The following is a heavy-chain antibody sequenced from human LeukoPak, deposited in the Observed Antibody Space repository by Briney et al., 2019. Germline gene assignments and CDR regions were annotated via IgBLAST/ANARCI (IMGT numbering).Heavy chain of an antibody. Sequence: GGSLRLSCAASGFIFSSYSMNWVRQAPGKGLEWTSYISSSSTTKYYADSVKGRFTTSRDNAKNSLYLQMNSLRAEDTALYYCAINGGGDSGYGNFDYWGQGTLVTVSS. J-gene: IGHJ4*02. CDR1: GFIFSSYS. D-gene: IGHD5-12*01. V-gene: IGHV3-48*04. CDR2: ISSSSTTK. CDR3: AINGGGDSGYGNFDY.